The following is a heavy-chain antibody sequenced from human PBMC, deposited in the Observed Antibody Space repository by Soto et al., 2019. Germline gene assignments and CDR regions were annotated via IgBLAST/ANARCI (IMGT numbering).Heavy chain of an antibody. CDR3: ARPKSRDGYNYLGGAFDI. CDR1: GGSISSSSYY. D-gene: IGHD5-12*01. J-gene: IGHJ3*02. V-gene: IGHV4-39*01. CDR2: IYYSGRT. Sequence: QLQLQESGPGLVKPSETLSLTCTVSGGSISSSSYYGGWIRQPPGKGLEWIGSIYYSGRTYYNPSLKSRVTISVDTAKNQFSLKLSSVTAADTAVYYCARPKSRDGYNYLGGAFDIWGQGTMGTVSS.